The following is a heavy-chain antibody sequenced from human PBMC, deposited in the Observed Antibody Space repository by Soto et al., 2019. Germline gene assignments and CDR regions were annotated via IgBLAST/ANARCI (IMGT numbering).Heavy chain of an antibody. CDR2: ISGSTGST. V-gene: IGHV3-23*01. CDR3: AKTGRAGLGAKVSRYSFDY. D-gene: IGHD1-26*01. CDR1: GFTFSTYA. Sequence: EVQLLESGGGLVQPGGSLRLSCAASGFTFSTYAMSWVRQAPRKGLEWVSGISGSTGSTYYADSVKGRFTISRDNSRNTLYLQMKSRRAEDTAVYYCAKTGRAGLGAKVSRYSFDYWGQGTLVTVSS. J-gene: IGHJ4*02.